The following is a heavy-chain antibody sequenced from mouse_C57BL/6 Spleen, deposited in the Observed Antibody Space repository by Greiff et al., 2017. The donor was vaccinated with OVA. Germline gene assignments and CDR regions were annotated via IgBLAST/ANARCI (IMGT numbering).Heavy chain of an antibody. CDR2: IYPGDGDT. J-gene: IGHJ2*01. D-gene: IGHD2-4*01. Sequence: QVQLQQSGPELVKPGASVKISCKASGYAFSSSWMNWVKQRPGKGLEWIGRIYPGDGDTNYNGKFKGKATLTADKSSSTAYMQLSSLTSEDSAVYFCARRDYDGDYWGQDTTLTVSS. CDR1: GYAFSSSW. V-gene: IGHV1-82*01. CDR3: ARRDYDGDY.